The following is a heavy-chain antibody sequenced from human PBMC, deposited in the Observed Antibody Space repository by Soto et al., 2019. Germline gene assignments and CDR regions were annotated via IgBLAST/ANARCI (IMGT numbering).Heavy chain of an antibody. CDR2: IKPDGSMT. J-gene: IGHJ4*02. V-gene: IGHV3-74*03. CDR1: GFTFSSYW. CDR3: ARDNNWSYDS. D-gene: IGHD1-1*01. Sequence: PGGSLRLSCAAPGFTFSSYWMHWVRQAPGEGLVWVPYIKPDGSMTKDADSVKGRFTISRDNARNTLYLRMNSLRAEDTAVYYCARDNNWSYDSWGRGTLVTVSS.